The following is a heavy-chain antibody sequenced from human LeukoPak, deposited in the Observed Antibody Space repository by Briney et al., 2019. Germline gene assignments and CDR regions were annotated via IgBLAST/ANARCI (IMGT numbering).Heavy chain of an antibody. CDR1: GFTVRNFW. CDR3: ARDSAYCGGDCYSFDY. Sequence: GGSLRLSCAASGFTVRNFWMHWVRQAPGKGRVWVSHINTDGSSTNYADSVKGRYTTSRDNAKNTLYLQMNSLRAEDTAVYYCARDSAYCGGDCYSFDYWGQGTLVTVSS. CDR2: INTDGSST. V-gene: IGHV3-74*01. D-gene: IGHD2-21*02. J-gene: IGHJ4*02.